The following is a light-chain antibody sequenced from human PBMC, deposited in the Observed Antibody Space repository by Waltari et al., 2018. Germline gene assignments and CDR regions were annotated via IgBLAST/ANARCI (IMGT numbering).Light chain of an antibody. J-gene: IGKJ1*01. V-gene: IGKV1-5*03. CDR2: KAS. Sequence: DIQMTQSPSALSASVGDRVTITCRASQSINSWLAWYQQRPGKAPKLLTHKASNLESGVPSRFSGSGSGTEFTLTISSLQPDDFASYYCQQYKSYPLTFGQGTKVEIK. CDR3: QQYKSYPLT. CDR1: QSINSW.